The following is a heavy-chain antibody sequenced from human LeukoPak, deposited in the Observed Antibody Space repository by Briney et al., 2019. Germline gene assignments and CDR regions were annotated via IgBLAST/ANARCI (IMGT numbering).Heavy chain of an antibody. D-gene: IGHD4-17*01. CDR2: IYHSGST. Sequence: SETLSLTWAVSGGSIISSNWWIWVRQPPGKGLEWIGEIYHSGSTNYNPSLQSRVTISVDKSKNQFSLKLSSVTAADTAVYYCARASHDYGDYSHFDYWGQGTLVTVSS. V-gene: IGHV4-4*02. CDR1: GGSIISSNW. J-gene: IGHJ4*02. CDR3: ARASHDYGDYSHFDY.